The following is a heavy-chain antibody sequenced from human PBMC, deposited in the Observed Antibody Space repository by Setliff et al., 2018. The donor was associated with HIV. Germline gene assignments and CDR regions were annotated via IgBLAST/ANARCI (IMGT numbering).Heavy chain of an antibody. CDR3: AKGAGFYGDYTFDY. CDR1: GASISSHY. Sequence: ASETLSLTCTVSGASISSHYWSWIRQSPGRELEWIGYIYSTGGTNYNPSLQSRVSISMDASKNKFSLKVTSVTSADTAVYYCAKGAGFYGDYTFDYWGQGHLVT. D-gene: IGHD4-17*01. V-gene: IGHV4-59*11. J-gene: IGHJ4*02. CDR2: IYSTGGT.